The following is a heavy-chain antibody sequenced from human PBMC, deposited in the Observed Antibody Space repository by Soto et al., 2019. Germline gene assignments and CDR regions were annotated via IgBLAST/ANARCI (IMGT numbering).Heavy chain of an antibody. J-gene: IGHJ5*02. Sequence: NPSETLSFTCAVSGGSISSGGYSWSWIRQPPGKGLEWIGYIYHSGSTYYNPSLKSRVTISVDRSKNQFSLKLSSVTAADTAVYYCARFHFGKQQLVRPTNWFDPWGQGTLVTVSS. V-gene: IGHV4-30-2*01. CDR1: GGSISSGGYS. D-gene: IGHD6-13*01. CDR2: IYHSGST. CDR3: ARFHFGKQQLVRPTNWFDP.